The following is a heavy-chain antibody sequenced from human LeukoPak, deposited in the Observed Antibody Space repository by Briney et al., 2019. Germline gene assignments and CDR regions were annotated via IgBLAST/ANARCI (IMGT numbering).Heavy chain of an antibody. D-gene: IGHD3-22*01. CDR3: AKDPQWLFSGGAFDI. CDR1: GFTFSRYW. V-gene: IGHV3-74*01. J-gene: IGHJ3*02. Sequence: PGGSLRLSCAASGFTFSRYWMHWVRQAPGKGLVWVSRISSDGSSTSYADSVKGRFTISRDNAKNTLYLQMNRLRAEDTAVYYCAKDPQWLFSGGAFDIWGQGTMVTVSS. CDR2: ISSDGSST.